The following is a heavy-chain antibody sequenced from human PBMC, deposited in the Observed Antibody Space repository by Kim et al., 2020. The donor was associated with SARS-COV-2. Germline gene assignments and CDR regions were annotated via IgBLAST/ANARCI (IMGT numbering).Heavy chain of an antibody. Sequence: SETLSLTCTVSGGSISSSSYYWGWIRQPPGKGLEWVGNIYYSGSTYYNPSLKSRVTISVDTSKNQFSLRLSSVTAADAAVYYCATLVPDRNGYYLYYFDYWGQGTLVTVSS. V-gene: IGHV4-39*01. CDR2: IYYSGST. CDR3: ATLVPDRNGYYLYYFDY. CDR1: GGSISSSSYY. D-gene: IGHD3-22*01. J-gene: IGHJ4*02.